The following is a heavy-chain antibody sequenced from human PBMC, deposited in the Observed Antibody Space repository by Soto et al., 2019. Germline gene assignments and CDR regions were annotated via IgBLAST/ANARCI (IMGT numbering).Heavy chain of an antibody. Sequence: QLQLQESGPGLVKPSETLSLTCTVSGGSISSSSYYWAWIRQPPGKGLEWIGRIYYSGSTYYNPSLTSRETISVDTSKNQFSLKLSCVTAADTAVYYCARHDGICSGGSCYSEWFDPWGQGTLVTVSS. V-gene: IGHV4-39*01. CDR2: IYYSGST. J-gene: IGHJ5*02. CDR3: ARHDGICSGGSCYSEWFDP. CDR1: GGSISSSSYY. D-gene: IGHD2-15*01.